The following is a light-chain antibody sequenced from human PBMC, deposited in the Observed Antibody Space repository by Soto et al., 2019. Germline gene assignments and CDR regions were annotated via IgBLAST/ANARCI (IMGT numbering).Light chain of an antibody. CDR3: QQYGSAPRVT. V-gene: IGKV3-20*01. J-gene: IGKJ3*01. CDR2: GAS. CDR1: QSVSSSY. Sequence: EIVLTQSPGTLSLSPGERATLSCRASQSVSSSYLAWYQQKPGQAPRLLIYGASSRATGIPDRFSGSGSGTAFTITISRLEPEAFAVYYCQQYGSAPRVTFGPGTKVDIK.